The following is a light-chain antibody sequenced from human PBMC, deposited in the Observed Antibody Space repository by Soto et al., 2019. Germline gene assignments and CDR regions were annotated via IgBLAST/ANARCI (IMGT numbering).Light chain of an antibody. CDR3: QQFHYWWT. V-gene: IGKV3-15*01. J-gene: IGKJ1*01. CDR1: QSVRSSY. CDR2: GAS. Sequence: TQSPGTLSLSPGERATLSCRASQSVRSSYLAWYQQKPGQAPRLLIYGASTRATGIPARFSGSGSGTEFTLTISSLQSEDFAFYYCQQFHYWWTFGQGTKVDI.